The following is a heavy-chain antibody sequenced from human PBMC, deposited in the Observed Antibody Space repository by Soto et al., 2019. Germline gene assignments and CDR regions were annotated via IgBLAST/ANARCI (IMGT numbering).Heavy chain of an antibody. Sequence: QVQLVESGGGVVQPGRSLRLSCAASGFTFSSYGMHWVRHTAGKGLEWLAVISYDGSHKLHADSVKGRFTISRDNSKNTLSLQMNSLRAEDTAVYYCAKDLGVDGSVSYPYYWGQGTLVTVSS. CDR2: ISYDGSHK. J-gene: IGHJ4*02. V-gene: IGHV3-30*18. D-gene: IGHD3-10*01. CDR1: GFTFSSYG. CDR3: AKDLGVDGSVSYPYY.